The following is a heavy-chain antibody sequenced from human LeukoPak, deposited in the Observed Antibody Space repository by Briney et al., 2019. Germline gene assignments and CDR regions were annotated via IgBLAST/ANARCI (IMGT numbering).Heavy chain of an antibody. CDR3: ARVHFYGSGSHPLYYGMDV. CDR2: ISAYNGNT. CDR1: GYTFTSYG. D-gene: IGHD3-10*01. J-gene: IGHJ6*02. V-gene: IGHV1-18*01. Sequence: AASVKVSCKASGYTFTSYGISWVRQAPGQGLEWMGWISAYNGNTNYAQKLQGRVTMTTDTSTSTAYMELRSLRSDDTAVYYCARVHFYGSGSHPLYYGMDVWGQGTTVTVSS.